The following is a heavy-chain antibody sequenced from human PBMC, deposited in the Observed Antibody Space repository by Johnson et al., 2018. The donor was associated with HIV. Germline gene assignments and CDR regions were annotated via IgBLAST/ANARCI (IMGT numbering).Heavy chain of an antibody. D-gene: IGHD6-13*01. Sequence: QVQLVESGGGLVKPGGSLRLSCAVSGFKFSDFYMTWIRQVPGKGLECVAYISSSGAGIYYADSVRGRFTISRDNAKNSLFLQMNSLRAEDTAVYYCARERARQELGLDGAFDIWGQGTTVSVS. CDR2: ISSSGAGI. V-gene: IGHV3-11*01. J-gene: IGHJ3*02. CDR1: GFKFSDFY. CDR3: ARERARQELGLDGAFDI.